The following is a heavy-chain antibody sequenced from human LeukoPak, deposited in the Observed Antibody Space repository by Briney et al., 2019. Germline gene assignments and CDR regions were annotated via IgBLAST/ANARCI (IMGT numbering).Heavy chain of an antibody. CDR1: GYSFTTYW. D-gene: IGHD5-24*01. J-gene: IGHJ4*02. CDR3: ARHVEMATITPDFDY. Sequence: GESLKISCKGSGYSFTTYWISWVRQMPGKGLEWMGRIDPSDSYTYYSPSFQGHVTFSTDKSISTAYLQWSSLKASDTAMYYCARHVEMATITPDFDYWGQGTLVTVSS. CDR2: IDPSDSYT. V-gene: IGHV5-10-1*01.